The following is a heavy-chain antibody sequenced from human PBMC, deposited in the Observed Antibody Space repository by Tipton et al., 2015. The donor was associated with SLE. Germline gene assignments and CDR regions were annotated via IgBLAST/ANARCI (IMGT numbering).Heavy chain of an antibody. CDR3: AREGGDYYDSSVYFDY. Sequence: GSLRLSCAASGFTFSSYWMSWVRQAPGKGLEWVANIKQDGSETYYVDSVKGRFTISRDNAKNSLYLQMNSLRAEDTAVYYCAREGGDYYDSSVYFDYWGQGTLVTVSS. CDR1: GFTFSSYW. J-gene: IGHJ4*02. CDR2: IKQDGSET. V-gene: IGHV3-7*01. D-gene: IGHD3-22*01.